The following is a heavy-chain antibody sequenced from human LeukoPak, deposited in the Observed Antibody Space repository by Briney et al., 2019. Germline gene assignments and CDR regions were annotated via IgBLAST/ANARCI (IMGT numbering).Heavy chain of an antibody. J-gene: IGHJ6*04. Sequence: SVKVSCKASGGTFSSYAINWVRQAPGQGLEWMGGIIPIFGTANYAQKFQGRVTITADKSTSTAYMELSSLRSEDTAVYYCASRGYSDSVGYGMDVWGKGTTVTVSS. V-gene: IGHV1-69*06. CDR3: ASRGYSDSVGYGMDV. D-gene: IGHD5-12*01. CDR2: IIPIFGTA. CDR1: GGTFSSYA.